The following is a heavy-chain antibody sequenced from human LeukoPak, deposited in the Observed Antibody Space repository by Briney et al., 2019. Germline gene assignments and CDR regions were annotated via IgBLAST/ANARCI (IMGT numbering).Heavy chain of an antibody. D-gene: IGHD5-12*01. CDR1: GGSFSGYY. CDR3: ARCEYDTVATDEAFDI. V-gene: IGHV4-34*01. CDR2: INHSGST. J-gene: IGHJ3*02. Sequence: SETLSHTCAVYGGSFSGYYWSWIRKPPGKGLEWIGEINHSGSTNYNPSLKSRVTISVDTSKNQFSLKLSSVTAADTAVYYCARCEYDTVATDEAFDIWGQGTMVTVSS.